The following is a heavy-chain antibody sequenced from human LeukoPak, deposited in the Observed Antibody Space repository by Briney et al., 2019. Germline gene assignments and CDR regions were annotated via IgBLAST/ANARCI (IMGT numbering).Heavy chain of an antibody. J-gene: IGHJ4*02. V-gene: IGHV3-21*05. CDR1: GFTFKSYS. D-gene: IGHD3-10*01. CDR2: ITSTSSDV. Sequence: GGSLRLSCVATGFTFKSYSMNWVRQAPGKGLEWVSFITSTSSDVFYADSVKGRFTVSRDNARNSLYLQMNSLRAEDTAVYHCAGAAGHYFDYWGQESLVTVSS. CDR3: AGAAGHYFDY.